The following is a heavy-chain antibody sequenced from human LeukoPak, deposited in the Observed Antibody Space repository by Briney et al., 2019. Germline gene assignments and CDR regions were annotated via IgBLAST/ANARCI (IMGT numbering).Heavy chain of an antibody. D-gene: IGHD3-9*01. Sequence: GASVKVSCKASGYTFTGYYMHWVRQAPGQGLEWMGWINPNSGGTNYAQKFQGRVTMTRDTSISTAYMELSRLRSDDTAVYYCARRYDILTGYPIEYFDYWGQGTLVTVSS. CDR3: ARRYDILTGYPIEYFDY. CDR1: GYTFTGYY. CDR2: INPNSGGT. J-gene: IGHJ4*02. V-gene: IGHV1-2*02.